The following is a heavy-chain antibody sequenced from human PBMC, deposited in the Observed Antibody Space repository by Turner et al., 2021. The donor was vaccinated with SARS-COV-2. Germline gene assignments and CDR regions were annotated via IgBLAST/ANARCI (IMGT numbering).Heavy chain of an antibody. Sequence: QVQLVESGGGVVQPGRSLRLSCAASGFTFSSYGMHWVRQAPGKGLEWVAVIWNDGSNKYYADSVKGRFTISRDNSKNTLYLQMNSLRAEDTAVYYCARAYYYGSGRGAFDIWGQGTMVTISS. CDR2: IWNDGSNK. CDR3: ARAYYYGSGRGAFDI. D-gene: IGHD3-10*01. J-gene: IGHJ3*02. CDR1: GFTFSSYG. V-gene: IGHV3-33*01.